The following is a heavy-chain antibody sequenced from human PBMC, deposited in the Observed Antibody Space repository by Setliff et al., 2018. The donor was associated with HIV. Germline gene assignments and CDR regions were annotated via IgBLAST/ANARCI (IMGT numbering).Heavy chain of an antibody. CDR3: ARGEFYCGTDCYWSSFDY. J-gene: IGHJ4*02. CDR2: IYYNGDS. D-gene: IGHD2-21*02. CDR1: GASITSSY. V-gene: IGHV4-59*08. Sequence: SETLSLTCTVSGASITSSYWTWIRQSPGRGLEYLGYIYYNGDSNYSPSLKSRLSMSLDASTSQFSLRLNSLTAADTAVYYCARGEFYCGTDCYWSSFDYWGQGILVTVSS.